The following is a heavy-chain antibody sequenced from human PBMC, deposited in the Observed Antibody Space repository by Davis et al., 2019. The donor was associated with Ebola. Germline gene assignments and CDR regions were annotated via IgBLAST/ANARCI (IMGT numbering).Heavy chain of an antibody. Sequence: PSETLSLTCTVSGGSISSYYWSWIRQPPGKGLEWIGYIYYSGSTNYNPSLKSRVTISVDTSKNQFSLKLSSVTAADTAVYYCARGGEEDYDFWSGYLFDYWGQGTLVTVSS. CDR1: GGSISSYY. CDR3: ARGGEEDYDFWSGYLFDY. D-gene: IGHD3-3*01. J-gene: IGHJ4*02. CDR2: IYYSGST. V-gene: IGHV4-59*01.